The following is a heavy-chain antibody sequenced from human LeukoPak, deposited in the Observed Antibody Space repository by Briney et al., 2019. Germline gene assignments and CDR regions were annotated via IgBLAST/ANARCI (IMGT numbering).Heavy chain of an antibody. V-gene: IGHV3-48*03. J-gene: IGHJ4*02. CDR1: GFTFSSYE. Sequence: QPGGSLRLPCAASGFTFSSYEMNWVRQAPGKGLEWVSYISSSGSTIYYADSVKGRFTISRDNAKNSLYLQMNSLRAEDTAVYYCARDKKMGGWLQPIDYWGQGTLVTVSS. CDR3: ARDKKMGGWLQPIDY. CDR2: ISSSGSTI. D-gene: IGHD5-24*01.